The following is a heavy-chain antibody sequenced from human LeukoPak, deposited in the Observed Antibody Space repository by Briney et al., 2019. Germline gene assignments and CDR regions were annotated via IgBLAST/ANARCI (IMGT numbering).Heavy chain of an antibody. V-gene: IGHV3-30*02. D-gene: IGHD2-2*01. CDR1: GFTCSNYG. Sequence: GGSLRLXCAASGFTCSNYGMHWVRRAPGKGLESVAFIRYDGNDKSYADSVKGRFTISRDNSKNTLYLQMNNLRTEDTAVYYCARDPVGFCTSTTCRYLDYWGQGTLVTVSS. CDR2: IRYDGNDK. CDR3: ARDPVGFCTSTTCRYLDY. J-gene: IGHJ4*02.